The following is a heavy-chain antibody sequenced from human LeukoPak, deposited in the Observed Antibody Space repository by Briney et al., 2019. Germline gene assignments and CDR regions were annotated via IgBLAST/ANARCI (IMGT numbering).Heavy chain of an antibody. CDR1: GGTFSSYA. CDR3: ARGGYSSSWYLAYYYYGIDV. J-gene: IGHJ6*02. Sequence: SVKVSCKASGGTFSSYAVSWTRQAPGQWLEWMGGIIPIFGTANYAQTFQGRVTITADESTSTAYMELSSLRSEDTAVYYCARGGYSSSWYLAYYYYGIDVWGQGTTVTVSS. V-gene: IGHV1-69*13. CDR2: IIPIFGTA. D-gene: IGHD6-13*01.